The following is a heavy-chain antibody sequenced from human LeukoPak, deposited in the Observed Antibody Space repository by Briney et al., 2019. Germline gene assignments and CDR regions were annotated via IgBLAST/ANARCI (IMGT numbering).Heavy chain of an antibody. CDR1: GDRVSTNNAA. V-gene: IGHV6-1*01. Sequence: SQTLSLTFAISGDRVSTNNAAWSWLRQSPSRGLEWLGSTYYRSKWYNYYAESVKSRIIFNPDTSKNQFSLQLNSVTPEDTAVYYCAREKVVIAATHYYGMDVWGQGTTVTVSS. CDR2: TYYRSKWYN. D-gene: IGHD2-15*01. J-gene: IGHJ6*02. CDR3: AREKVVIAATHYYGMDV.